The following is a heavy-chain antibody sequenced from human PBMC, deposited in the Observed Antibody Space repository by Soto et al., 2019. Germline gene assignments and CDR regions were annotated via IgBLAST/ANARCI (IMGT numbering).Heavy chain of an antibody. CDR3: ARHSSDGHVWPFDY. CDR2: IYYNGDT. V-gene: IGHV4-39*01. D-gene: IGHD6-19*01. Sequence: QLQLRESGPGLVKTSETLSLMCTVSGGSISSNSYYWGWVRQPPGKGLEWIATIYYNGDTYYNPSLKSRVSTSVDTSKKQFSLKLSSVTAADAAVYDCARHSSDGHVWPFDYWGQGTLVTVSS. J-gene: IGHJ4*02. CDR1: GGSISSNSYY.